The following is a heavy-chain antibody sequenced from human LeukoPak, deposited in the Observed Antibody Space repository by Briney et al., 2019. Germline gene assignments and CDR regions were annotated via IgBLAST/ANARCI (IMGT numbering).Heavy chain of an antibody. CDR3: ARHYYDSSGYYYYFDY. CDR1: GFTFRSYV. CDR2: ISSSSSTI. Sequence: PGGSLRLSCAASGFTFRSYVMNWVRQAPGKGLEWVPYISSSSSTIYYADSVKGRFTISRDNAKNSLYLQMNSLRAEDTAVYYCARHYYDSSGYYYYFDYWGQGTLVTVSS. D-gene: IGHD3-22*01. J-gene: IGHJ4*02. V-gene: IGHV3-48*04.